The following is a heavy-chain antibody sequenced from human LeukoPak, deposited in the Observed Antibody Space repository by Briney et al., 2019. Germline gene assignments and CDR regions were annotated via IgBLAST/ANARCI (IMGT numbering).Heavy chain of an antibody. J-gene: IGHJ5*02. Sequence: ASVKVSCKASGYTFSSYYMHWVRQAPGQGLEWMGIINPSGGSTNYAQKFQGRVTMTRDTSISTAYMELSRLRSDDTAVYYCAREHCSGGSCYNWFDPWGQGTLVTVSS. CDR3: AREHCSGGSCYNWFDP. CDR1: GYTFSSYY. V-gene: IGHV1-46*01. D-gene: IGHD2-15*01. CDR2: INPSGGST.